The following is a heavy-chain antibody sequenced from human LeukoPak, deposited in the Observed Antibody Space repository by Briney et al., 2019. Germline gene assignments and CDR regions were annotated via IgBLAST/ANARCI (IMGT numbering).Heavy chain of an antibody. CDR1: GFTFSSYS. D-gene: IGHD3-9*01. Sequence: GGSLRLSCAASGFTFSSYSMNWVRQAPGKGLEWVSSISSSSSYIYYADSVKGRFTISRDNAKNSLYLQMNSLRAEDTAVYYCSRIFYHGSTGYYPDHWGQGTLVTVSS. V-gene: IGHV3-21*01. CDR2: ISSSSSYI. CDR3: SRIFYHGSTGYYPDH. J-gene: IGHJ4*02.